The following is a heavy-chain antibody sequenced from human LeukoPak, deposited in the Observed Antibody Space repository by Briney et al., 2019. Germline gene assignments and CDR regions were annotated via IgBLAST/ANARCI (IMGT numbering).Heavy chain of an antibody. D-gene: IGHD6-19*01. J-gene: IGHJ4*02. V-gene: IGHV4-59*08. CDR3: AKYGGSGWVIDY. CDR1: VGSISNYY. CDR2: IYYTWAT. Sequence: SETLSLTCTVYVGSISNYYWTWIRQPPGKGLEWIGYIYYTWATSYNPSLKSRVTISVDTSKNQFTLKLTSVTAADTAVYYCAKYGGSGWVIDYWGQGTLVTVSS.